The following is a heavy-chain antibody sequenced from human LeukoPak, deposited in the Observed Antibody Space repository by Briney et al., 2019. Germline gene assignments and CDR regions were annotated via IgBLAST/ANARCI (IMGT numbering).Heavy chain of an antibody. CDR1: GGSISSGGYY. J-gene: IGHJ4*02. V-gene: IGHV4-31*03. D-gene: IGHD4-23*01. CDR2: IYYSGST. CDR3: ARGDYGGNEYYFDC. Sequence: KASQTLSLTCTVSGGSISSGGYYWSWIRQHPGKGLEWIGYIYYSGSTYYNPSLKSRVTISVDTSKNQFTLKLSSVTAADTAVYYCARGDYGGNEYYFDCWGQGTLVTVSS.